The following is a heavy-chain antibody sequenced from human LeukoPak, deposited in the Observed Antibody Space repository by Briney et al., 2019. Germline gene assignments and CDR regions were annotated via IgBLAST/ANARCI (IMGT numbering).Heavy chain of an antibody. CDR3: ARDKWFGETDY. V-gene: IGHV3-21*06. Sequence: GGSLRLSCAASGFTFSSYTMNWVRQAPGKGLEWVSSISSSSSYIYYADSVKGRFTISRDNAKNSLYLQMNSLRAEDTAVYYCARDKWFGETDYWGQGTLVTVSS. J-gene: IGHJ4*02. CDR1: GFTFSSYT. D-gene: IGHD3-10*01. CDR2: ISSSSSYI.